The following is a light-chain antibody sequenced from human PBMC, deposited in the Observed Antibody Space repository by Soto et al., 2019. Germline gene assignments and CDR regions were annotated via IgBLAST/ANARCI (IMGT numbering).Light chain of an antibody. J-gene: IGLJ2*01. CDR3: SSYKPYSVV. Sequence: QSVLTQPASVSGSPGQSITISCTGTSSDLGDYNYVSWYQQHPGKAPKLIIYEVTNRPSGVSNRFSGSKSGNTASLSISGLQAEDEADYYCSSYKPYSVVFGGGTKVTVL. V-gene: IGLV2-14*01. CDR1: SSDLGDYNY. CDR2: EVT.